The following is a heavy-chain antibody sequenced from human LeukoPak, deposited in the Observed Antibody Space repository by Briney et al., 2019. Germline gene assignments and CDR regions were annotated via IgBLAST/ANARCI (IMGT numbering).Heavy chain of an antibody. CDR2: IWYDGSNK. CDR1: GFTFSSYG. CDR3: AGDDYTSGYYLDY. J-gene: IGHJ4*02. Sequence: PGGSLRLSCAASGFTFSSYGMHWVRQAPGKGLEWVAIIWYDGSNKYYADSVKGRFTISRDSSNNTLFLQMNSLRGEDTAVYYCAGDDYTSGYYLDYWGQGTLVTVSS. V-gene: IGHV3-33*01. D-gene: IGHD6-19*01.